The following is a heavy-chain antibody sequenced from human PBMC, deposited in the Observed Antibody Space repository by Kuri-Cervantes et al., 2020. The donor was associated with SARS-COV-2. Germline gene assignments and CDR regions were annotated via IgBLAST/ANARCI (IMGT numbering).Heavy chain of an antibody. CDR1: GFTFGDYA. Sequence: GESLKISCTASGFTFGDYAMSWVRQAPGKGLEWVGFIRRKAYGWTKEYAASVKVRFTISRDNSKSNAYLQMNSLKTEDTAVYYCTRHDFLSAYYFDYWGQETLVTVSS. D-gene: IGHD3-3*01. V-gene: IGHV3-49*04. CDR2: IRRKAYGWTK. CDR3: TRHDFLSAYYFDY. J-gene: IGHJ4*02.